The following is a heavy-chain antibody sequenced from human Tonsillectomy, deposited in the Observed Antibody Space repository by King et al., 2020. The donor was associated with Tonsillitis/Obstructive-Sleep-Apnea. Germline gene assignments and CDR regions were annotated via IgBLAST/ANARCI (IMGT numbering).Heavy chain of an antibody. CDR3: ASSDYYDSSGHSSYYYMGV. CDR1: GGSISSYY. V-gene: IGHV4-59*08. Sequence: VQLQESGPGLVKPSETLSLTCTVSGGSISSYYWSWIRQPPGKGLEWIGYIYYSGSTNHNPSLKSRVTISLDTSKKQFSLKLSSVTAADTAVYYCASSDYYDSSGHSSYYYMGVWGKGTTVTVSS. CDR2: IYYSGST. D-gene: IGHD3-22*01. J-gene: IGHJ6*03.